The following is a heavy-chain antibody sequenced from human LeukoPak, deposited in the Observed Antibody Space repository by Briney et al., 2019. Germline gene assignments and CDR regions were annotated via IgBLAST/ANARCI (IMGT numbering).Heavy chain of an antibody. V-gene: IGHV4-61*01. J-gene: IGHJ4*02. CDR2: IYYSGST. CDR1: GGSVSSGSYY. CDR3: ARARYLRFDY. D-gene: IGHD1-1*01. Sequence: SETLSLTCTVSGGSVSSGSYYWSWIRQPPGKGLEWIGYIYYSGSTNYNPSLKSRVTISVDTSKNQFSLKLSSVTAADTAVYYCARARYLRFDYWGQGTLVTVSS.